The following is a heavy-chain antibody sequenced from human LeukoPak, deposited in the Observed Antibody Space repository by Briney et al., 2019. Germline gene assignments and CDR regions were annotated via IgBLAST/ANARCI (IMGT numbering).Heavy chain of an antibody. CDR1: GFTFDDYA. V-gene: IGHV3-9*01. CDR3: ARDTRTFDY. CDR2: ISWNSGSI. J-gene: IGHJ4*02. Sequence: GGSLRLSCAASGFTFDDYAMHWVRQAPGKGLEWVSGISWNSGSIGYADSVKGRFTISRDNAKNSLYLQMNSLRAEDTALYYCARDTRTFDYWGQGTLVTVSS.